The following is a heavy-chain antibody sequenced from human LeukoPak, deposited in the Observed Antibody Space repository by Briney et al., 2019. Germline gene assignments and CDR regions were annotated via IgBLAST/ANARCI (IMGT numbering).Heavy chain of an antibody. CDR1: GGSISSYY. D-gene: IGHD4-17*01. CDR3: AGWGDYGDHVGRIDY. CDR2: IYYSGST. Sequence: PSETLSLTCTVSGGSISSYYWSWIRQPPGKGLEWIGYIYYSGSTNYNPSLKSRVTISVDTSKNQFSLKLSSVTAADTAVYYCAGWGDYGDHVGRIDYWGQGTLVTVSS. V-gene: IGHV4-59*01. J-gene: IGHJ4*02.